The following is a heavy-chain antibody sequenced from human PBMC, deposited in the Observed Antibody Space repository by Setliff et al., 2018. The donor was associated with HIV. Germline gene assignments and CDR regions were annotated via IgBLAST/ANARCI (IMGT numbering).Heavy chain of an antibody. V-gene: IGHV4-38-2*01. CDR2: FYHSGNT. D-gene: IGHD6-19*01. J-gene: IGHJ4*02. Sequence: PSETLSLTCAVSGYSISGGYYWGWIRQPPGKGLEWIASFYHSGNTYYNPSFISRVTMSVDTSKNQFSLRLSSVTAADTAVYYCARHHISGWYSFDYWGQGTLVTVS. CDR1: GYSISGGYY. CDR3: ARHHISGWYSFDY.